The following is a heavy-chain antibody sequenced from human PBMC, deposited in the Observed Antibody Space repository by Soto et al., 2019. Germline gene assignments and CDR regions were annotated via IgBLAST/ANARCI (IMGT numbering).Heavy chain of an antibody. J-gene: IGHJ6*02. CDR3: TTGSVESI. D-gene: IGHD2-15*01. CDR1: GFSFNEAW. V-gene: IGHV3-15*07. Sequence: EVQLVESAGGLVKPGGSLRLSCVASGFSFNEAWMNWVRQAPGEGLEWVGRIKTRAGGGATDYAAPVQGRFTISRDDSKNALYLHMNSLRTEDTAIYYCTTGSVESIWDQGTTVTVS. CDR2: IKTRAGGGAT.